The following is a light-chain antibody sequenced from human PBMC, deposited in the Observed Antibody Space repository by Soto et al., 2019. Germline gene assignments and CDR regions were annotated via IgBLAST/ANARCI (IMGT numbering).Light chain of an antibody. V-gene: IGLV1-44*01. CDR2: SNN. J-gene: IGLJ1*01. CDR3: AAWDDSLSAYV. CDR1: SSNVESNS. Sequence: QSVLTQPPSASGAPGQRVVISGSGGSSNVESNSVNWYQHLPGSAPKLLIFSNNQRPSGVPDRLSGSKSGTSASLAIAGLQSDDEADYYCAAWDDSLSAYVFGSATKLTVL.